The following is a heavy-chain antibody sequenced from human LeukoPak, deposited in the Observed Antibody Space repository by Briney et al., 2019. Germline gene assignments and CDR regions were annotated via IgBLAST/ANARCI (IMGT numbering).Heavy chain of an antibody. CDR2: IYYSGST. CDR3: ARVHPGDDAFDI. CDR1: GGSISSYY. D-gene: IGHD3-10*01. J-gene: IGHJ3*02. V-gene: IGHV4-59*12. Sequence: SETLSLTCTVSGGSISSYYWSWIRQPPGKGLEWIGYIYYSGSTNYNPSLKSRVTMSVDTSKNQFSLKLSSVTAADTAVYYCARVHPGDDAFDIWGQGTMVTVSS.